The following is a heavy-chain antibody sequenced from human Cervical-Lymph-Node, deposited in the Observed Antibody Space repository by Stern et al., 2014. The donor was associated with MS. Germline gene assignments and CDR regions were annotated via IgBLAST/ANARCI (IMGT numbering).Heavy chain of an antibody. CDR2: ICYGGHY. CDR3: TRYCSSSGCSEVGMDV. V-gene: IGHV4-31*03. CDR1: GGSIRSGGLY. D-gene: IGHD2-2*01. Sequence: QVHLQESGPGLVKPSQTLSLTCTVSGGSIRSGGLYLTWIRQHPGKGLEWLGYICYGGHYYYNPYLKSRITISVDTSKNQFSIKMGSVTAADTAVYDCTRYCSSSGCSEVGMDVWGQGNTVTVYS. J-gene: IGHJ6*02.